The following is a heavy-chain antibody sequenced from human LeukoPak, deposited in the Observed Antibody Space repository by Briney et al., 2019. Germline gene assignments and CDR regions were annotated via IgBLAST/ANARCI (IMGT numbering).Heavy chain of an antibody. J-gene: IGHJ5*02. CDR3: ARNRYYYGSGNYGVPNWFDP. CDR1: AGSISSNSYY. CDR2: IYYSGST. V-gene: IGHV4-39*01. Sequence: PSETLSLTCTVSAGSISSNSYYWGWIRQPPGKGMKWIGSIYYSGSTYYNPSLKSRVTISVDTSKNQFSLKLNSVTAADTAVYYCARNRYYYGSGNYGVPNWFDPWGQGTLVTVSS. D-gene: IGHD3-10*01.